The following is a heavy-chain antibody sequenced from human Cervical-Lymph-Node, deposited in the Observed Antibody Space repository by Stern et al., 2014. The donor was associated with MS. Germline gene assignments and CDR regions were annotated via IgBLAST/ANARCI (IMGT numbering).Heavy chain of an antibody. Sequence: EVQLVESGGGLVKPGGSLRLSCTASGFTFNKAWMSWVRQTPGKGLEWVGRIKSQTDGGTIDYSTPVKGRFTLSRNDSTDTLELQIKSLTTEDTGVYYCVTPSGFDYVWGQGTTVIVSS. CDR3: VTPSGFDYV. J-gene: IGHJ6*02. CDR1: GFTFNKAW. CDR2: IKSQTDGGTI. V-gene: IGHV3-15*01. D-gene: IGHD3-10*01.